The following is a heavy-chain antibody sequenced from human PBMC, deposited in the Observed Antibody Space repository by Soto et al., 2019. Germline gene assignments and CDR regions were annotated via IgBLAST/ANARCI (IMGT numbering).Heavy chain of an antibody. Sequence: GASVKVSCKASGYTFTSYGISWVRQAPGQGLEWMGWISACNGNTNYAQKLQGRVTMTTDTSTSTAYMELRSLRSDDTAVYYCARQRPIVVVPAAVFDIWGQGTMVTVSS. CDR1: GYTFTSYG. V-gene: IGHV1-18*01. J-gene: IGHJ3*02. CDR2: ISACNGNT. CDR3: ARQRPIVVVPAAVFDI. D-gene: IGHD2-2*01.